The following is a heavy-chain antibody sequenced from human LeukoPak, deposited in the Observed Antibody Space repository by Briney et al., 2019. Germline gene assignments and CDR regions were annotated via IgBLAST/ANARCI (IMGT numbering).Heavy chain of an antibody. Sequence: PGGSLRLSCAASGFTFDDYGMSWVRQAPGKGLEWVSGINWNGGSTGYADSVKGRFTISRDNAKNSLYLQMNSLRAEDTAVYYCARRVDTAMATYFDYWGQGTLVTVSS. J-gene: IGHJ4*02. CDR3: ARRVDTAMATYFDY. CDR1: GFTFDDYG. V-gene: IGHV3-20*04. D-gene: IGHD5-18*01. CDR2: INWNGGST.